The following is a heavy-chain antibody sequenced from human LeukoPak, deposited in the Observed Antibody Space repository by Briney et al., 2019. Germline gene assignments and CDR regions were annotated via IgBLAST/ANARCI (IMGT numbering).Heavy chain of an antibody. D-gene: IGHD2-8*01. J-gene: IGHJ6*02. Sequence: PSETLSLTCAVSGGSISSGGYSWSWIRQPPGKGLEWIGYIYHSGSTYYNPSLKSRVTISVDTSKNQFSLKLSSVTAADTAVYYCARGSYCTNGVCHYYYYYYGMDVWGQGTTVTVSS. CDR2: IYHSGST. CDR3: ARGSYCTNGVCHYYYYYYGMDV. V-gene: IGHV4-30-2*01. CDR1: GGSISSGGYS.